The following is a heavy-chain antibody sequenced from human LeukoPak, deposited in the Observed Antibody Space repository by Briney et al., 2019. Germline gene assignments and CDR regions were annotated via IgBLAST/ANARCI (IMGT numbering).Heavy chain of an antibody. D-gene: IGHD2-15*01. V-gene: IGHV3-21*01. CDR3: TRDFGGYCSGGRCYSGWSDY. Sequence: GGSLRLSCAASGFNFSSHSMSWVRQAPGKGLEWVSRIISSGSYIYYADSVKGRFTISRDNAKNSLFLQMNSLRAEDTAVYYCTRDFGGYCSGGRCYSGWSDYWGQGTLVTVSS. CDR1: GFNFSSHS. J-gene: IGHJ4*02. CDR2: IISSGSYI.